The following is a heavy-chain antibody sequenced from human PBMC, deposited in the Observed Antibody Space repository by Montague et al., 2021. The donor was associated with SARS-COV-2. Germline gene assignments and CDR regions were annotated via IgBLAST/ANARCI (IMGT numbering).Heavy chain of an antibody. D-gene: IGHD3-16*01. J-gene: IGHJ4*02. V-gene: IGHV4-4*07. Sequence: SETLSLTCSISGVSITSYYWCWVRQPAGKGLKWIGHIYASGSTNYSPSLKSRVRLSIDNPKNHFSLKLDSLTAADTAVYYCVRDGGNWYYFDYWGQGALV. CDR1: GVSITSYY. CDR3: VRDGGNWYYFDY. CDR2: IYASGST.